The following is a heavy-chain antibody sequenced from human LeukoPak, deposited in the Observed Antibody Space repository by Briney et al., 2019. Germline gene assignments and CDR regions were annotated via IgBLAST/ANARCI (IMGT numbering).Heavy chain of an antibody. Sequence: GGSLRLSCAASGFYFSNYAMHWVRQAPGKGLEYVSGISSDGGSTHYANSVKGRFTISRDNAKNTLYLQMGRLRAGDMAVYYCSRELLRFFDGWGQGTRVTVSS. V-gene: IGHV3-64*01. CDR3: SRELLRFFDG. CDR2: ISSDGGST. D-gene: IGHD3-3*01. CDR1: GFYFSNYA. J-gene: IGHJ3*01.